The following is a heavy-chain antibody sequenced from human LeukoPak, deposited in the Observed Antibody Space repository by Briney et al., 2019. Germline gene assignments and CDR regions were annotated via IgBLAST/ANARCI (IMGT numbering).Heavy chain of an antibody. CDR3: ARGGKGYYDFWSGYYPSYFDY. CDR2: INHSGST. D-gene: IGHD3-3*01. J-gene: IGHJ4*02. Sequence: PSETLSLTCAVYGGSFSGYYWSWIRQPPGKGLEWIGEINHSGSTNYIPSLKSRVTISVDTSKNQFSLKLSSVTAADTAVYYCARGGKGYYDFWSGYYPSYFDYWGQGTLVTVSS. CDR1: GGSFSGYY. V-gene: IGHV4-34*01.